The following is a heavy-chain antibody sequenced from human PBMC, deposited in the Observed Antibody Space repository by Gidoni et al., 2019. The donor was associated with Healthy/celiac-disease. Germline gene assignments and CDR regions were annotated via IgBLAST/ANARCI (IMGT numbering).Heavy chain of an antibody. CDR1: GGSFSGYY. J-gene: IGHJ5*02. CDR3: ARGTAIFGVVSWFDP. D-gene: IGHD3-3*01. CDR2: NNHSGSS. V-gene: IGHV4-34*01. Sequence: QVQLQQWGAVLLKPSETLSLTSAVYGGSFSGYYWRWIRQPPGKGLDWLGENNHSGSSNYNPSLKSRVTISVDTSKNQFSLKLSSVTAADTAVDYCARGTAIFGVVSWFDPWGQGTLVTVSS.